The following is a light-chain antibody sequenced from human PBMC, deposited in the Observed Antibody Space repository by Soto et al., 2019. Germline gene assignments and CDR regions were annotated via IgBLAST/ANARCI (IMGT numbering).Light chain of an antibody. J-gene: IGLJ1*01. V-gene: IGLV2-11*01. Sequence: QSALTQPRSVSGSPGQSVTISCTGTSSDVGGYNYVSWYQQHPGKAPKVMIYDVNKRPSEVPDRFSGSKSGNTASLTISGLQAEDEADYYCCSYAGSYTDVFGTGTKLTVL. CDR3: CSYAGSYTDV. CDR1: SSDVGGYNY. CDR2: DVN.